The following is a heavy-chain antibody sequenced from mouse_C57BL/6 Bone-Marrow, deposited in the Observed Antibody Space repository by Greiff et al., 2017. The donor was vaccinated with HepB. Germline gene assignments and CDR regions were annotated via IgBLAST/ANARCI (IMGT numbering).Heavy chain of an antibody. CDR2: INPGSGGT. D-gene: IGHD1-1*01. V-gene: IGHV1-54*01. J-gene: IGHJ2*01. CDR1: GYSFTNYL. Sequence: VQLQQSGAELVRPGTSVKVSCKASGYSFTNYLIEWVKQRPGQGLEWIGVINPGSGGTNYNEKFKGKATLTADKSSSTAYMQLSSLTSEDSAVYFCARFLYYYGSRYFDYWGQGTTLTVSS. CDR3: ARFLYYYGSRYFDY.